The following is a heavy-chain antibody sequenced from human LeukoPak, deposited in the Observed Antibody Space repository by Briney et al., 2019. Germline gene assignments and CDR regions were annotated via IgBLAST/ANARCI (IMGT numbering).Heavy chain of an antibody. V-gene: IGHV3-23*01. CDR1: GFIFSNFA. J-gene: IGHJ4*02. CDR3: AKDHSFDY. CDR2: ISGSGGST. Sequence: GGSLRLSCAVSGFIFSNFAMSWVRQAPGKGLEWVSAISGSGGSTYYADSVKGRFTISRDNSKNTLCLQMNSLRAENTAVYYCAKDHSFDYWGQGTLVTVSS.